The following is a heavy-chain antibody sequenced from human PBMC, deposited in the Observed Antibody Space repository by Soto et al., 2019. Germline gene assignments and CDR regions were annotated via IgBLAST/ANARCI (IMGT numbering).Heavy chain of an antibody. V-gene: IGHV4-31*03. CDR2: IYDSGST. D-gene: IGHD2-2*01. CDR1: GGSISSGGYY. J-gene: IGHJ4*02. Sequence: QVQLQESGPGLMKPSQTLSLTCTVSGGSISSGGYYWSWIRQHPVKGLEWIGYIYDSGSTYYNPSLKSRVNISVDTSKTQFSLKLSSVTAADTAVYYCARGRTSSPTPGDYWGQGTLVTVSS. CDR3: ARGRTSSPTPGDY.